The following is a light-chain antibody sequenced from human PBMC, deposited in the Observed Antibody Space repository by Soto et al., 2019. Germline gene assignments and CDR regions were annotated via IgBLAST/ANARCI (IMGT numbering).Light chain of an antibody. CDR3: SSYTSSSSLNV. Sequence: QSVLTQPASVSGSPGQSITISCTGTSSDVGGYNYVSWYQQHPGKAHKLMIYEVGNRPSGVSNRFSGSKSGNTASLTISGLQAEDEADYYCSSYTSSSSLNVFGTGTKLTVL. CDR2: EVG. J-gene: IGLJ1*01. CDR1: SSDVGGYNY. V-gene: IGLV2-14*01.